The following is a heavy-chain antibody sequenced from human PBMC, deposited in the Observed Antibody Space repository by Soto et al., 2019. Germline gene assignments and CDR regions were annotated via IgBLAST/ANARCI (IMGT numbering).Heavy chain of an antibody. V-gene: IGHV1-8*01. CDR2: MNPNSGNT. D-gene: IGHD1-1*01. J-gene: IGHJ6*02. CDR1: GYTFTSYD. Sequence: ASVKGSCKTSGYTFTSYDINWVRQATGQGLEWMGWMNPNSGNTAYAQKFQGRVTMTRNTSISTAYMELSSLRSEDTAVYYCARELARAGMDVWGQRTTVTVSS. CDR3: ARELARAGMDV.